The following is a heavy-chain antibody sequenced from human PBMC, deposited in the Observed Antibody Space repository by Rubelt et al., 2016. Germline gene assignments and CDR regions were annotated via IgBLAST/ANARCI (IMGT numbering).Heavy chain of an antibody. D-gene: IGHD5-24*01. V-gene: IGHV1-18*01. CDR1: GGTFSSYA. Sequence: QVQLVQSGAEVKKPGSSVKVSCKASGGTFSSYAISWVRQAPGQGLEWMGWISAYNGNTNYAQKLQGRVTRTTGTSTSTAYMELRSLRSDDTAVYYCARERDDYGDYWGQGTLVTVSS. CDR2: ISAYNGNT. J-gene: IGHJ4*02. CDR3: ARERDDYGDY.